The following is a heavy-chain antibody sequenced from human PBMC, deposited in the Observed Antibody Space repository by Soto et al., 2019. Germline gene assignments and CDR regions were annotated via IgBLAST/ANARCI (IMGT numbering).Heavy chain of an antibody. J-gene: IGHJ4*02. V-gene: IGHV2-5*01. CDR2: IYWNDDK. Sequence: QITLKESGPTLVKPTQTLTLTCTFSGFSLSTSGVGVGWIRQPPGKALEWLALIYWNDDKRYRPSLKSRLTITKNTAKNQVVLTMTLMDPVDTATYYCAHRPSYCSGGSCYSGFYYWGQGTLVTVSS. CDR3: AHRPSYCSGGSCYSGFYY. CDR1: GFSLSTSGVG. D-gene: IGHD2-15*01.